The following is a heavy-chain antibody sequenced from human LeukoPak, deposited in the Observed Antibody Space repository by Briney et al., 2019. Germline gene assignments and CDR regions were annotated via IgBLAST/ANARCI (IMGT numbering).Heavy chain of an antibody. J-gene: IGHJ4*02. D-gene: IGHD3-3*01. CDR3: ARGSRFLDY. V-gene: IGHV1-46*01. CDR1: GYTFTSDY. Sequence: ASVTVSCTASGYTFTSDYIHWVRQAPGQGLEWLGIINPSGGRTTYGQNFQGRVTMTRDTSTSTVYMELSSLRSEDTAVYYCARGSRFLDYWGQGILVTVSS. CDR2: INPSGGRT.